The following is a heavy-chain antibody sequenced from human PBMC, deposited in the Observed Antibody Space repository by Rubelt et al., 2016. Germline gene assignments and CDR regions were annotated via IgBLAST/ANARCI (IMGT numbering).Heavy chain of an antibody. CDR2: ISYSGST. D-gene: IGHD4-23*01. CDR1: GTSTSSSSYY. J-gene: IGHJ4*02. V-gene: IGHV4-39*07. CDR3: VSEDYGGKSGDFDF. Sequence: QVQLQQWGAGLLKPSETLSLTCAVSGTSTSSSSYYWGWIRQPPGKGLEWIGSISYSGSTYYNPSLKSRVTISVDTSKNHFSMKLSSMTGADTAVYYCVSEDYGGKSGDFDFGGQGTLVSVSS.